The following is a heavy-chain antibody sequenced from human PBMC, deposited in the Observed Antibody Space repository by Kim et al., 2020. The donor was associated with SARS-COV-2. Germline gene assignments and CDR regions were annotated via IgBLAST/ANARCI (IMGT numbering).Heavy chain of an antibody. J-gene: IGHJ5*02. CDR1: GFTFTSSA. Sequence: SVKVSCKASGFTFTSSAMQWVRQARGQRLEWIGWIVVGSGNTNYAQKFQERVTITRDMSTSTAYMELSSLRSEDTAVYYCAADPQYCSSTSCHQGGIDPWGQGTLVTVSS. CDR3: AADPQYCSSTSCHQGGIDP. CDR2: IVVGSGNT. D-gene: IGHD2-2*01. V-gene: IGHV1-58*02.